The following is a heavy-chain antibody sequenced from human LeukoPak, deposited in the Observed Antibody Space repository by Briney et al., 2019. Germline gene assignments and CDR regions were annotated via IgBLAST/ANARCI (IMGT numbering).Heavy chain of an antibody. CDR2: INHSGTT. V-gene: IGHV4-34*01. CDR3: ARGISVVFYYYFMDV. Sequence: PSETLSLTCAVYGGPFSNYYWSWIRQPPGKGLEWIGEINHSGTTTYNPSLKSRVTISVDPSNNQFSLELSSVTAADTAVYYCARGISVVFYYYFMDVWGKGTTVTISS. J-gene: IGHJ6*03. D-gene: IGHD6-19*01. CDR1: GGPFSNYY.